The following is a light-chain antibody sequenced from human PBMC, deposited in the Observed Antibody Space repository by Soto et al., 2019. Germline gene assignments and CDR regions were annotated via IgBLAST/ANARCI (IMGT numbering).Light chain of an antibody. CDR2: GAS. CDR1: QTISSN. J-gene: IGKJ2*01. CDR3: QQYHNWPPQYT. Sequence: EIVMTQSPATLSVSPGERVTLSCRASQTISSNLAWYQQKPGQAPRLLIHGASSRASGVPDRFRGSGSGTDFTRTISSLQSEDFAVYYCQQYHNWPPQYTFSQGTKLQIK. V-gene: IGKV3-15*01.